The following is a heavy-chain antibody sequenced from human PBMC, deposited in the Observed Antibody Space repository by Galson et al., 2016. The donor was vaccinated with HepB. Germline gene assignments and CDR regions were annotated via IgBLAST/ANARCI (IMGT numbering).Heavy chain of an antibody. V-gene: IGHV4-30-2*01. Sequence: TLSLTCGVSNGSISSGRHPWSWIRQPPGKGLEWIGYIYHNGSAYYSPSLRSRVTMYVDKSKNQFSLKVTSETAEDTAMYYCARGGALGWFDPWGQGILVSVSS. CDR2: IYHNGSA. J-gene: IGHJ5*02. CDR3: ARGGALGWFDP. CDR1: NGSISSGRHP.